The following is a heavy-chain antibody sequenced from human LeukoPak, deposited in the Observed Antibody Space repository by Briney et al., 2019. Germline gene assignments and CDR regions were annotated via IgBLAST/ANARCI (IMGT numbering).Heavy chain of an antibody. Sequence: PSETLSLTCTVSGGSISSYYWSWIRQPPGKGLEWIWYIYYSGSTNYNPSLKSRVTISLDTSKNQFSLKLSSVTAADTAVYYCARSHFRITIFGVVMNWFDHWGQGTLVTVSS. CDR1: GGSISSYY. CDR2: IYYSGST. V-gene: IGHV4-59*01. CDR3: ARSHFRITIFGVVMNWFDH. J-gene: IGHJ5*02. D-gene: IGHD3-3*01.